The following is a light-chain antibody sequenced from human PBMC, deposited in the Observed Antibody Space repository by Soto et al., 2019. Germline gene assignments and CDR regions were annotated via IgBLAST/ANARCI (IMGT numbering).Light chain of an antibody. CDR3: QQYKSYPWT. J-gene: IGKJ1*01. CDR1: QSISSW. Sequence: NHMTQSPSTLSASVGDRVTITCRASQSISSWLAWYQQKPGKAPNLLIYKASSLRSGVPSRFSGSGSGTEFTLTISSLQPDDSATYYCQQYKSYPWTFGQGTTVDIK. V-gene: IGKV1-5*03. CDR2: KAS.